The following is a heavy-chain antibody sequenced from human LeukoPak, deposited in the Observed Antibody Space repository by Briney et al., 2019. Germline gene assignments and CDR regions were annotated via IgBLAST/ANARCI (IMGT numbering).Heavy chain of an antibody. V-gene: IGHV3-48*03. CDR1: GFTFSSYE. CDR3: ARKLPGTTYFDY. D-gene: IGHD1-1*01. Sequence: GGSLRLSCAASGFTFSSYEMNWVRQAPGKGLEWVSYISPSDATIYYADSVKGRFTISRDNAKNSLYLQMNSLRAEDTAVYYCARKLPGTTYFDYWGQGALVTAPS. CDR2: ISPSDATI. J-gene: IGHJ4*02.